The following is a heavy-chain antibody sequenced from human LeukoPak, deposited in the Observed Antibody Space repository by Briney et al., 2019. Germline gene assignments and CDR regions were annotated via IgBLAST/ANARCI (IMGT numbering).Heavy chain of an antibody. Sequence: PGGSLRLSCAASGFTFSSYAMSWVRQAPGKGLDWVSGISGSGGSTDYAGSVKGRFTISRDNSKNTLFLQMNSLRAEDTAVYYCAKWAVNDDFWSAYNLFDYWGQGTLVTVSS. V-gene: IGHV3-23*01. D-gene: IGHD3-3*01. CDR3: AKWAVNDDFWSAYNLFDY. J-gene: IGHJ4*02. CDR1: GFTFSSYA. CDR2: ISGSGGST.